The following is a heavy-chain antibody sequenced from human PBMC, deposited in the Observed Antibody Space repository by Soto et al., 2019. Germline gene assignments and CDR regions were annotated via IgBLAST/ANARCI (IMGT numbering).Heavy chain of an antibody. CDR2: IRSSGSGT. CDR3: ARDARVSGTYYYYYMDV. Sequence: GGSHRLSSTASGFNLGNYAMHWVRQGPGRGLEYLASIRSSGSGTHYADSVKGRFTISRDNSKNTLYLQMGSLRTDDTALYHCARDARVSGTYYYYYMDVWGKGTTVTVSS. CDR1: GFNLGNYA. V-gene: IGHV3-64*02. J-gene: IGHJ6*03. D-gene: IGHD3-3*01.